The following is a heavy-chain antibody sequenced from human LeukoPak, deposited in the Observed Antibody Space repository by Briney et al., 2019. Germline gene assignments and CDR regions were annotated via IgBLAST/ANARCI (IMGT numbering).Heavy chain of an antibody. CDR1: GGSISSSSYY. J-gene: IGHJ4*02. CDR2: IYYSGST. V-gene: IGHV4-39*07. Sequence: SETLSLTCTVSGGSISSSSYYWGWIRQPPGKGLEWIGTIYYSGSTYYNPSLRSRVTMSADTSKNQFSLKLSSVTAADTAVYYCASRKLGNDYWGQGTLVTVSS. CDR3: ASRKLGNDY. D-gene: IGHD7-27*01.